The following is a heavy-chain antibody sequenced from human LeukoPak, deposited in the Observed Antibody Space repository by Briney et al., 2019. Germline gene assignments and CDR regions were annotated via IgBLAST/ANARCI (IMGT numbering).Heavy chain of an antibody. D-gene: IGHD2-15*01. V-gene: IGHV4-59*01. CDR2: IYYSGST. J-gene: IGHJ5*02. CDR3: ARDGRYCSGGSCYSGWFDP. Sequence: PSETLSLTCSVFDGSISNYYWSWIRQPPGKGLEWIGYIYYSGSTNYDPSLKSRVTISVDTSKNQFSLKLSSVTAADTAVYYCARDGRYCSGGSCYSGWFDPWGQGTLVTVSS. CDR1: DGSISNYY.